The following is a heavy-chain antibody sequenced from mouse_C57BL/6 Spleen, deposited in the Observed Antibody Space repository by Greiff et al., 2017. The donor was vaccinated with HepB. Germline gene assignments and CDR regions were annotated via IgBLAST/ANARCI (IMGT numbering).Heavy chain of an antibody. D-gene: IGHD1-1*01. Sequence: QVQLKQSGAELVRPGASVTLSCKASGYTFTDYEMHWVKQTPVHGLEWIGAIDPETGGTAYNQKFKGKAILTADKSSSTAYMELRSLTSEDSAVYYCTMGGKKRCYFDYWGQGTTLTVSS. CDR1: GYTFTDYE. V-gene: IGHV1-15*01. CDR3: TMGGKKRCYFDY. CDR2: IDPETGGT. J-gene: IGHJ2*01.